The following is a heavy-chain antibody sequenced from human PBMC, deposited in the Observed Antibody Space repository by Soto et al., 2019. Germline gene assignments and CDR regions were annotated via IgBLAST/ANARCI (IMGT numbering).Heavy chain of an antibody. D-gene: IGHD2-2*01. CDR3: ARVVVLVPAATDYYYYGMDV. Sequence: QVQLVQSGAEVKKPGASVKVSCKASGYTFTSYGISWVRQAPGQGLEWMGWISAYNGNTNYAQKLQGRVTMTTATSTSTAYMELRSLRSDDTAVYYCARVVVLVPAATDYYYYGMDVWGQGTTVTVSS. CDR1: GYTFTSYG. V-gene: IGHV1-18*01. CDR2: ISAYNGNT. J-gene: IGHJ6*02.